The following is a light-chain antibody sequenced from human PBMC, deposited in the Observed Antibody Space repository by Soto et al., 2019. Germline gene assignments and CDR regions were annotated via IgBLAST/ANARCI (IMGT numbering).Light chain of an antibody. CDR3: AAWDDSLSASDV. Sequence: QTVVTQPPSASGTPGQRVTISCSGSSSNIGSNYVYWYQQLPGTAPKLLIYRNNQRPSGVPDRFSGSKSGTSASLAISGLRSEDEADYYCAAWDDSLSASDVFGTGTKLTVL. V-gene: IGLV1-47*01. CDR2: RNN. J-gene: IGLJ1*01. CDR1: SSNIGSNY.